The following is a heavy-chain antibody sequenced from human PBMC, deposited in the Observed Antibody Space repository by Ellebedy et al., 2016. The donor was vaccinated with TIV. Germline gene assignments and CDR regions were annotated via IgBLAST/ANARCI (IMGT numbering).Heavy chain of an antibody. CDR1: GGSISSSPYY. J-gene: IGHJ6*02. CDR2: IFYSGRT. D-gene: IGHD2-21*01. Sequence: MPSETLSLTCTVSGGSISSSPYYRGWIRQPPGKGLEWIGNIFYSGRTYYNPSLKSRVTVSVDTSKNQFSLKVSSVTAADTAVYYCARDGVRLGMDVWGQGTTVTVSS. V-gene: IGHV4-39*07. CDR3: ARDGVRLGMDV.